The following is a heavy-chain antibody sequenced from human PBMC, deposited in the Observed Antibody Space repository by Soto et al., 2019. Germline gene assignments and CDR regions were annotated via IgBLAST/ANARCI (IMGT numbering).Heavy chain of an antibody. J-gene: IGHJ1*01. D-gene: IGHD2-21*01. CDR2: IDWNDDK. V-gene: IGHV2-70*11. Sequence: SGPTLVNPTQTLTLTCTISGFSLSTDGMCVSWIRQPPGKALEWLARIDWNDDKYYSTSLKARLTISKDTSKNQAVLTMTKLDPADTATYYCARVWWFGEKEYFQNWGQGTLVTVSS. CDR3: ARVWWFGEKEYFQN. CDR1: GFSLSTDGMC.